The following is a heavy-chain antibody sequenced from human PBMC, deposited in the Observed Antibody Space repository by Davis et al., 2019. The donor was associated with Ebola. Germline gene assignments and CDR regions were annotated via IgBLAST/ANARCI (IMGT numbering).Heavy chain of an antibody. D-gene: IGHD1-26*01. CDR3: ARAVGATTVWFDP. V-gene: IGHV4-34*01. CDR1: GASISDSSHY. Sequence: SETLSLTCTVSGASISDSSHYWSWIRQPPGKGLEWIGEINHSGSTNYNPSLKSRVTISVDTSKNQFSLKLSSVTAADTAVYYCARAVGATTVWFDPWGQGTLVTVSS. CDR2: INHSGST. J-gene: IGHJ5*02.